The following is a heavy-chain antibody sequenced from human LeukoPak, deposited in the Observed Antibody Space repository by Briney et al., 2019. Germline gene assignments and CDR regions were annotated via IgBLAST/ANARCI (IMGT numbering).Heavy chain of an antibody. CDR2: INEDGGER. J-gene: IGHJ4*02. CDR3: ARGGNLEN. Sequence: GGSLRLSCEASGFTLSRYWVSWVRQAPGKGLEWVANINEDGGERHYVDTVKGRFTISRDNAKNSLYLQMNSLRAEDTAVYYCARGGNLENWGRGTLVTVSS. V-gene: IGHV3-7*01. D-gene: IGHD1-14*01. CDR1: GFTLSRYW.